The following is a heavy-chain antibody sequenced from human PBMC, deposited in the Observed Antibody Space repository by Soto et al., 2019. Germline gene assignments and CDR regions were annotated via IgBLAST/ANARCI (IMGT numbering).Heavy chain of an antibody. CDR1: GFTFSSYA. J-gene: IGHJ6*03. D-gene: IGHD5-12*01. CDR3: AKGRFGYSGYDAPYYYYYYYMDV. V-gene: IGHV3-23*01. CDR2: ISGSGGST. Sequence: EVQLLESGGGLVQPGGSLRLSCAASGFTFSSYAMSWVRQAPGKGLEWVSAISGSGGSTYYADSVKGRFTISRDNSKNTLYLQMNSLGDEDTAVYYCAKGRFGYSGYDAPYYYYYYYMDVWGKGTTVTVSS.